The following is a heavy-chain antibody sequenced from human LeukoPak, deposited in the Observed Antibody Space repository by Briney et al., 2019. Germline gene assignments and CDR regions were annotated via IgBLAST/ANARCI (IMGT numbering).Heavy chain of an antibody. J-gene: IGHJ5*02. D-gene: IGHD6-13*01. CDR1: GFTFSSYA. V-gene: IGHV3-30*04. Sequence: GRSLRLSCAASGFTFSSYAMHRVRQAPGKGLEWVAVISYDGSNKYYADSVKGRFTISRDNSKNTLYLQMDSLRAEDTAVYHCARAHSGSSSWYTSWFDPWGQGTLVTVSS. CDR2: ISYDGSNK. CDR3: ARAHSGSSSWYTSWFDP.